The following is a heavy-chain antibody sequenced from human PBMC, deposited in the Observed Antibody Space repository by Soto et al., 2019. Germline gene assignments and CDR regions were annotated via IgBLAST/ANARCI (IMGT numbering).Heavy chain of an antibody. CDR2: INPSGGST. V-gene: IGHV1-46*03. CDR1: GYTFTSYY. J-gene: IGHJ5*02. D-gene: IGHD2-15*01. CDR3: ARDGQEGVVAATPLFDP. Sequence: QVQLVQSGAEVKKPGASVKVSCKASGYTFTSYYMHWVRQAPGQGLEWMGIINPSGGSTSYAQKFPGRVTMTRDTSTSTVYMELSSLRSEDTAVYYCARDGQEGVVAATPLFDPWGQGTLVTVSS.